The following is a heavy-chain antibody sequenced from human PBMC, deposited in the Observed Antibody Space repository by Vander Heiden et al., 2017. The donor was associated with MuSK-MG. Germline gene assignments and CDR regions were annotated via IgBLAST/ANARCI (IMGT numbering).Heavy chain of an antibody. CDR3: ARDRLRDIVVVVAASGLYGMDV. CDR1: GYTFTSYA. J-gene: IGHJ6*02. D-gene: IGHD2-15*01. CDR2: INAGNGNT. V-gene: IGHV1-3*01. Sequence: QVQLVQSGAEVKKPGASVKVSCKVSGYTFTSYAMHWVRQAPGQRLEGMGWINAGNGNTKDSHKFQGRVTITRDTSASTAYMELSSLRSEDTAVYYCARDRLRDIVVVVAASGLYGMDVWGQGTTVTVSS.